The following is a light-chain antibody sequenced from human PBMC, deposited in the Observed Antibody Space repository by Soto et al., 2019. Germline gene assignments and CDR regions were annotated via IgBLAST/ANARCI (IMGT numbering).Light chain of an antibody. V-gene: IGLV2-14*01. CDR3: SSFTTTYTHV. Sequence: QSVLTQPASVSGSPGQLITISCSGTNSDVGAYNFVSWYQQHPGKAPKLLIHEVTLRPSGVSHRFSGSKSGNTASLTISGLQVEDEADYYCSSFTTTYTHVFGQGTKVTVL. J-gene: IGLJ1*01. CDR1: NSDVGAYNF. CDR2: EVT.